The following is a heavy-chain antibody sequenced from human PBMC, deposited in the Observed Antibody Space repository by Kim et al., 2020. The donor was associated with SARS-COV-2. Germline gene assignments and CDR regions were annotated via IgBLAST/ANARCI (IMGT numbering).Heavy chain of an antibody. J-gene: IGHJ4*02. V-gene: IGHV5-51*01. CDR2: VYHIDPDP. Sequence: GESLKISCKASGYSFSTSWIGWVRQMPGKGLEWMGYVYHIDPDPKYNPSSQAQVSIPADKSTKTAYLQWRSLKASDTAMYYCVRGGLLYYFQSGGYSWHFDLWGQGTLVTVSS. CDR3: VRGGLLYYFQSGGYSWHFDL. D-gene: IGHD3-22*01. CDR1: GYSFSTSW.